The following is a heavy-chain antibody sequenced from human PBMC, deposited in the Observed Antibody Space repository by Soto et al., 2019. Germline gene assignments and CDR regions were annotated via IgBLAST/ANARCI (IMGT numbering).Heavy chain of an antibody. CDR3: ARLRLRLFWSGYYPPLTRDY. D-gene: IGHD3-3*01. CDR1: GFTSSSSW. Sequence: VQLVESGGGLVQPGGSLRLSCAASGFTSSSSWMSWVRQAPGKWLEWVANIKQDGSEKYYVDSVKGRFTISRDNAKNALYLQMNSLRAEDTAVYYCARLRLRLFWSGYYPPLTRDYWGQGTLVTVSS. J-gene: IGHJ4*02. CDR2: IKQDGSEK. V-gene: IGHV3-7*01.